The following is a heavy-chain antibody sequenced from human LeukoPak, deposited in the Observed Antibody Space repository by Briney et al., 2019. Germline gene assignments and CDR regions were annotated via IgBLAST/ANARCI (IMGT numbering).Heavy chain of an antibody. J-gene: IGHJ5*02. D-gene: IGHD2-15*01. CDR2: IWYDGTNK. CDR1: GFTFNNHG. Sequence: GRSLRLSCAASGFTFNNHGMHWVRQAPGKGLEWVAAIWYDGTNKYYTESVKGRFAISRDNSDNTLYLEMNSLRDEDTAIYYCAKDPQYCGGGNCYTYNWFDTWGQGTLVTVSS. V-gene: IGHV3-33*06. CDR3: AKDPQYCGGGNCYTYNWFDT.